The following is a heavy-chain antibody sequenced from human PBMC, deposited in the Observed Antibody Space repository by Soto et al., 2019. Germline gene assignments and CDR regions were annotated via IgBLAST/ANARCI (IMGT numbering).Heavy chain of an antibody. CDR2: INHSGST. J-gene: IGHJ5*02. V-gene: IGHV4-34*01. Sequence: SETLSLTCAVYGGSFSGYYWSWIRQPPGKGLEWIGEINHSGSTNYNPSLKSRVTISVDTSKNQFSLKLSSVTAADTAVYYCARVPSLDPWGQGTLVTVSS. D-gene: IGHD2-2*01. CDR3: ARVPSLDP. CDR1: GGSFSGYY.